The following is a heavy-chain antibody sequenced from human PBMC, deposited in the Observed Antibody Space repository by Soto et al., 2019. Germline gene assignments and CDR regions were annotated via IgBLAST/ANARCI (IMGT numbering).Heavy chain of an antibody. CDR1: GGSLSGYY. CDR2: INHSGST. CDR3: ARDKVYYFWSGKTGYCMDF. V-gene: IGHV4-34*01. J-gene: IGHJ6*02. Sequence: SETLSLTCAVYGGSLSGYYWSWIRQPPGKGLEWIGEINHSGSTNYNPSLKSRVTISVDTSKNQSSLKLSSVTAADTAVYYCARDKVYYFWSGKTGYCMDFWGQGTTVTVSS. D-gene: IGHD3-3*01.